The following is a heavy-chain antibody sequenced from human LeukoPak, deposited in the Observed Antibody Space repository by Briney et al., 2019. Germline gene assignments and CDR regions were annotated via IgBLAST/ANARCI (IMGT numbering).Heavy chain of an antibody. D-gene: IGHD2-15*01. CDR3: ARHQGVAHPIPRFDP. V-gene: IGHV4-59*08. Sequence: SETLSLTCNVSGDSISSFYWSWIRQPPGKGLEWIGYIDYSGSTKYNPSLKSRVDISLDTSKNHFSLKLRSVTAADTAVYYCARHQGVAHPIPRFDPWGQGTLVTVSA. CDR1: GDSISSFY. J-gene: IGHJ5*02. CDR2: IDYSGST.